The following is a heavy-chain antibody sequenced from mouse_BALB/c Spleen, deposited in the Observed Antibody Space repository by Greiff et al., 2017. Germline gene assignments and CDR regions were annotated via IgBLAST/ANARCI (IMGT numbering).Heavy chain of an antibody. J-gene: IGHJ3*01. D-gene: IGHD2-1*01. Sequence: EVQLVESGPGLVKPSQSLSLTCTVTGYSITSDYAWNWIRQFPGNKLEWMGYISYSGSTSYNPSLKSRISITRDTSKNQFFLQLNSVTTEDTATYYCARGDGNYWFAYWGQGTLVTVSA. CDR3: ARGDGNYWFAY. CDR1: GYSITSDYA. CDR2: ISYSGST. V-gene: IGHV3-2*02.